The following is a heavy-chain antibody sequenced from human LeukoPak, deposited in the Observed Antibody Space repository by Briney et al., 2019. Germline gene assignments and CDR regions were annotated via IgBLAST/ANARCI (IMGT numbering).Heavy chain of an antibody. D-gene: IGHD6-19*01. CDR3: AKGAGPPWFDP. J-gene: IGHJ5*02. Sequence: SETLSLTCSVSDDSISIYYWSWIRQPPGKGLEWIGYIYYSGSTNYNPFLKSRVTISVDTSKNQFSLKLSSVTAADTAVYYCAKGAGPPWFDPWGQGTLVTVSS. CDR2: IYYSGST. CDR1: DDSISIYY. V-gene: IGHV4-59*08.